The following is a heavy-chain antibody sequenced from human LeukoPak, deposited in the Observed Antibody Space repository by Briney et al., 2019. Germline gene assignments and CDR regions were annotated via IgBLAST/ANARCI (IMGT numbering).Heavy chain of an antibody. CDR2: ISWNSGSI. CDR1: GFTFDDYA. D-gene: IGHD1-14*01. CDR3: AKDIATGNRLYYFDY. Sequence: GGSLRPSCAASGFTFDDYAMHWVRQAPGKGLEWVSGISWNSGSIGYADSVKGRFSISRDNAKNSLYLQMNSLRAEDTALYYCAKDIATGNRLYYFDYWGQGTLVTVSS. V-gene: IGHV3-9*01. J-gene: IGHJ4*02.